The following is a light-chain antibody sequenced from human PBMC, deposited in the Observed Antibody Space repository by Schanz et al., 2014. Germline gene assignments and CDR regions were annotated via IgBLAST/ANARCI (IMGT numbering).Light chain of an antibody. CDR1: SSDVGGYDF. V-gene: IGLV2-11*01. Sequence: QSALTQPRSVSGSPGQSVTISCTGTSSDVGGYDFVSWYQQHPGKAPKLMIYDVSKRPSGVPDRFSGSKSGNTASLTISGVQAEDEADYYCTSYTSTNTVVFGGGTKLTVL. J-gene: IGLJ2*01. CDR2: DVS. CDR3: TSYTSTNTVV.